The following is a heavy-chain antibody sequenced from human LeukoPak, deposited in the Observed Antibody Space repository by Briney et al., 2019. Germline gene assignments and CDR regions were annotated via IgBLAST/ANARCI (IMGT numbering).Heavy chain of an antibody. D-gene: IGHD5-24*01. J-gene: IGHJ3*02. V-gene: IGHV3-23*01. CDR1: GFTFSSYA. CDR2: ISGSGGST. Sequence: HPGGSLRLSCAASGFTFSSYAMSWVRQAPGKGLEWVSAISGSGGSTYYADSVKGRFTISRDNSKNTLYLQMNSLRAEDTAVYYCAKGVLYGYTADDAFDIWGQGTMVTVSS. CDR3: AKGVLYGYTADDAFDI.